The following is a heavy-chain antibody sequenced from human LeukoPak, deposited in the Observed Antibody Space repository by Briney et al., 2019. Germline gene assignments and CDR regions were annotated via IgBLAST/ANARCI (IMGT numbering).Heavy chain of an antibody. CDR3: AKDTTYYFDY. CDR2: IRYDGSYK. D-gene: IGHD1-14*01. J-gene: IGHJ4*02. CDR1: GFTFSSYS. V-gene: IGHV3-30*02. Sequence: PGGSLRLSCAASGFTFSSYSMHWVRQAPGKGLEWVAFIRYDGSYKYYADSVKGRFTISRDISKNTLYLEMNSLRAEDTAMYYCAKDTTYYFDYWGQGTLVTVSS.